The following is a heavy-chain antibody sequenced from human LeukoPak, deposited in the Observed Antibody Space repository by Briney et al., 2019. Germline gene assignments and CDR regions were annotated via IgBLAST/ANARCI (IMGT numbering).Heavy chain of an antibody. V-gene: IGHV3-7*01. Sequence: GGSLRLSCGASGFTFSSYWMTWARQAPGKGLEWVATIKQDGSEKYYVDTVKGRFTISRDNAKNSLYLQMNSLRAEDTAVYYCARDRNTDFWSGYYTNYFGYWGQGTLVTVSS. J-gene: IGHJ4*02. D-gene: IGHD3-3*01. CDR3: ARDRNTDFWSGYYTNYFGY. CDR2: IKQDGSEK. CDR1: GFTFSSYW.